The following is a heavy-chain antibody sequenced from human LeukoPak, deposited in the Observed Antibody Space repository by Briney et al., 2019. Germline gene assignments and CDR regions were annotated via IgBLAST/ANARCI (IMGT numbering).Heavy chain of an antibody. J-gene: IGHJ5*02. CDR2: ISYDGSNK. D-gene: IGHD2-15*01. CDR1: GFTFSSYA. CDR3: ARGGSHNWFDP. V-gene: IGHV3-30-3*01. Sequence: PWGSLRLSCAASGFTFSSYARHWVRQAPGKGLEWVAVISYDGSNKYYAYSVKGRFTISRDTSKNTLYLQMNSLRADDTAVYYCARGGSHNWFDPWGQGTLVTVSS.